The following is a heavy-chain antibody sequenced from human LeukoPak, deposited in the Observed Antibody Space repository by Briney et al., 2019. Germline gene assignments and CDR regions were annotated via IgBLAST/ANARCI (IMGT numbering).Heavy chain of an antibody. CDR2: VSGSGGST. Sequence: GGSLRLSCAASGFTFSTYAMCWVRQAPGRGGEGVASVSGSGGSTYYADSVKGRFTLSRDNSKNTLYLQMNSLRAEDTAVYYCAKDDGRSSSWDFDYWGQGTLVTVSS. V-gene: IGHV3-23*01. J-gene: IGHJ4*02. CDR3: AKDDGRSSSWDFDY. D-gene: IGHD6-13*01. CDR1: GFTFSTYA.